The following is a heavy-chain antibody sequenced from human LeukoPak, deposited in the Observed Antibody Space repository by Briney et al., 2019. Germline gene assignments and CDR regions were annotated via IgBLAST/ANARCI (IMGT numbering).Heavy chain of an antibody. V-gene: IGHV1-69*06. CDR1: GYTFTSYD. CDR3: ASSEKYYYDSSGYPDAFDI. CDR2: IIPIFGTA. Sequence: SVKVSCKASGYTFTSYDINWVRQAPGQGLEWMGGIIPIFGTANYAQKFQGRVTITADKSTSTAYMELSSLRSEDTAVYYCASSEKYYYDSSGYPDAFDIWGQGTMVTVSS. J-gene: IGHJ3*02. D-gene: IGHD3-22*01.